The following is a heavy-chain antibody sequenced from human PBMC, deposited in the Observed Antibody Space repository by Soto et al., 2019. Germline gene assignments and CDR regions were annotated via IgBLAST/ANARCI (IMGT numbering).Heavy chain of an antibody. V-gene: IGHV5-10-1*01. Sequence: GESLKISCKGSGYSFTSYWISWVRQMPGKGLEWMGRIDPSDSYTNYSPSFQGHVTISADKSISTAYLQWSSLKASDTAMYYCARPPSYSSSWYDGMDVWGQGTTVTISS. CDR3: ARPPSYSSSWYDGMDV. J-gene: IGHJ6*02. D-gene: IGHD6-13*01. CDR1: GYSFTSYW. CDR2: IDPSDSYT.